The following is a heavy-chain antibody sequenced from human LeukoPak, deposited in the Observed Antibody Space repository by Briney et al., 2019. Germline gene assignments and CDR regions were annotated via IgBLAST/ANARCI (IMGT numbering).Heavy chain of an antibody. CDR2: INHSGST. D-gene: IGHD5-18*01. CDR3: ARSAGYSYLPNYYYGMDV. V-gene: IGHV4-34*01. J-gene: IGHJ6*02. Sequence: SETLSLTCAVSGGSISSGDYSWSWIRQPPGTGLEWIGEINHSGSTNYNPSLKSRVTISVDTSKNQFSLKLSSVTAADTAVYYCARSAGYSYLPNYYYGMDVWGQGTTVTVSS. CDR1: GGSISSGDYS.